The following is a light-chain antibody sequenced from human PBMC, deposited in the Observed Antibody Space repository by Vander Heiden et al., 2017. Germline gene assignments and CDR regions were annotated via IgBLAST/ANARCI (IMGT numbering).Light chain of an antibody. Sequence: QMTQSPSSLSAFVGDRVTITCRASQSISSYLNWYQHKPGKAPNLLMYGASSLQSGVPSRFSDSGYGTDFTLTISSLQPEDFATYYCQQSDDTPHTFGQGTKLDIK. CDR3: QQSDDTPHT. J-gene: IGKJ2*01. CDR2: GAS. V-gene: IGKV1-39*01. CDR1: QSISSY.